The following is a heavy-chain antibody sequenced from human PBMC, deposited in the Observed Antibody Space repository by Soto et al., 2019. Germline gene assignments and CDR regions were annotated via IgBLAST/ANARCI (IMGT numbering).Heavy chain of an antibody. Sequence: QVQLVQSGAEVKKPGSSVKVSCKASGGTFSSYTISWVRQAPGQGLEWMGRIIPILGIANYAQKFQGRVTITADKSTSTAYMELSSLRSEDTAVYYCSFYGSGSYIEDYRGQGTLVTVSS. CDR1: GGTFSSYT. D-gene: IGHD3-10*01. CDR2: IIPILGIA. CDR3: SFYGSGSYIEDY. J-gene: IGHJ4*02. V-gene: IGHV1-69*02.